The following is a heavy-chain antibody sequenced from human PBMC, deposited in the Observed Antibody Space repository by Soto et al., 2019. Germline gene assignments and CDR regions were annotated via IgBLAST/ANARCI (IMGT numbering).Heavy chain of an antibody. J-gene: IGHJ6*03. CDR3: ARHATMVRGVMDYYMDV. D-gene: IGHD3-10*01. Sequence: SDTLALTCTVSGFSISIIIYYLCWLRQPPGKGLEWIGSIYYSGSTYYNPSLKSRVTISVDTSKNQFSLKLSSVTAADTAVYYCARHATMVRGVMDYYMDVWGKGTTVTVSS. CDR1: GFSISIIIYY. V-gene: IGHV4-39*01. CDR2: IYYSGST.